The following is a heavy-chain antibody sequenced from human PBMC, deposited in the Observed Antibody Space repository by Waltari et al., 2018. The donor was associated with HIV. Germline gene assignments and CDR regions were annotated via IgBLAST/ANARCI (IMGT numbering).Heavy chain of an antibody. CDR2: ISSSSSRI. V-gene: IGHV3-48*02. CDR1: GLSFSRDS. CDR3: VAAGDY. Sequence: EVQLVESGGDLVQPGGSLRLSCATSGLSFSRDSMNWVRQAPGKGLEWISYISSSSSRIYYADSVNGRFTISRDNDKNSLYLLMNSLRDEDTAVYYCVAAGDYWGHGTLVTVSP. J-gene: IGHJ4*01.